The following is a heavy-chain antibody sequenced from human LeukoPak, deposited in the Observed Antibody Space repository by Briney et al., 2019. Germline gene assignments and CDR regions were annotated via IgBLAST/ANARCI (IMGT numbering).Heavy chain of an antibody. CDR2: INTDGSST. CDR1: GFTFSSYW. V-gene: IGHV3-74*01. D-gene: IGHD3-3*01. Sequence: GGSLRLSCATSGFTFSSYWMHWVRQAPGKGLVWVSRINTDGSSTSYADSVKGRFTISRDNAKNTLYLQMNSLRAEDTAVYYCARDSYYDFWSGWALAGPYYYYYMDVWGKGTTVTVSS. CDR3: ARDSYYDFWSGWALAGPYYYYYMDV. J-gene: IGHJ6*03.